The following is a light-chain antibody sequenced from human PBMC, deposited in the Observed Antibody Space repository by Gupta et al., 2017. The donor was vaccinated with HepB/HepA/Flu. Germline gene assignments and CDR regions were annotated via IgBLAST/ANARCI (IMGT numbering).Light chain of an antibody. J-gene: IGKJ5*01. CDR2: LGS. V-gene: IGKV2-28*01. CDR1: QSLLQSNGYNY. Sequence: DIVMTQSPLSLPVTPGEPASLSCRSSQSLLQSNGYNYLDWYLQKPGQSPQLLIYLGSNRASGVPDRFSGSGSGTDFTLKISRVEAEDVGVYYCMQALQSPLITFGQGTRLEIK. CDR3: MQALQSPLIT.